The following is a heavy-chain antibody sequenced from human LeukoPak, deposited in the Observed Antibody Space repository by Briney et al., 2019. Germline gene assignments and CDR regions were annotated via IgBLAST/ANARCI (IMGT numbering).Heavy chain of an antibody. Sequence: PSETLSLTCTVSGGSISSYYWSWVRQFPGKGLEWIGYISDSGSTNYSPSLESRVTISVDTSKNKFFLILSSVTAADTAVYYCARRGGIVVGDTGYHYWYFDNWGQGTLVTVSS. CDR1: GGSISSYY. CDR2: ISDSGST. V-gene: IGHV4-59*08. D-gene: IGHD5-12*01. CDR3: ARRGGIVVGDTGYHYWYFDN. J-gene: IGHJ4*02.